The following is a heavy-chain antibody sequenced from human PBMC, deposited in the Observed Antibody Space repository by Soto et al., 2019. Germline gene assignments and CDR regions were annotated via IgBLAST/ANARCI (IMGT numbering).Heavy chain of an antibody. D-gene: IGHD1-26*01. Sequence: QMQLVQSGPEVKKPGTSVKVSCKASGFTFTSSAMQWVRQARGQRLEWIGWIVVGSGNTNYAQKFQERVTITRDMSTSTAYMELSSLRSEDTAVYYCAADALKRDRREPNYYYYYMDVWGKGTTVTVSS. CDR3: AADALKRDRREPNYYYYYMDV. CDR1: GFTFTSSA. J-gene: IGHJ6*03. CDR2: IVVGSGNT. V-gene: IGHV1-58*02.